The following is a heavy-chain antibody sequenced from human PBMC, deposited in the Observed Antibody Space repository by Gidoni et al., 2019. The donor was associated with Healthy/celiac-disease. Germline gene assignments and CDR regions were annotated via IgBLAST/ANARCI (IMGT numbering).Heavy chain of an antibody. CDR1: GFTFSSYS. V-gene: IGHV3-21*01. D-gene: IGHD3-22*01. CDR2: ISSSSSYI. CDR3: ARDYYDRGGAFDI. J-gene: IGHJ3*02. Sequence: EVQLVESGGGLVKPGGSLRLSCAASGFTFSSYSMNWVRQAPGKGLEWVSSISSSSSYIYYADSVKGRFTISRDNAKNSLYLQMNSLRAEDTAVYYCARDYYDRGGAFDIWGQGTMVTVSS.